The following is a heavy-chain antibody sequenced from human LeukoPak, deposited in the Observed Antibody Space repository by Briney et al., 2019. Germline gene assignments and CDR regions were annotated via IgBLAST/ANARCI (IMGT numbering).Heavy chain of an antibody. CDR3: ARDLFRDNWNDVGWFDP. D-gene: IGHD1-1*01. Sequence: SETLSLTCTVSGGSISSFFWSWIRQPPGKGLEWIGSIHYSGDTKYNPFLKSRVTMSVDTSKNQFSLKLSSVTAADTAVYYCARDLFRDNWNDVGWFDPWGQGTLVTVSS. CDR1: GGSISSFF. J-gene: IGHJ5*02. CDR2: IHYSGDT. V-gene: IGHV4-59*12.